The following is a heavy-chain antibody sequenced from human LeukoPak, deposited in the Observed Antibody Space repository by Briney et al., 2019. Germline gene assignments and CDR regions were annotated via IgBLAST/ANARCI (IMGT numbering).Heavy chain of an antibody. D-gene: IGHD3-3*01. CDR3: ARDHYDFWSGYSDY. J-gene: IGHJ4*02. CDR2: IYSGGST. CDR1: GFTVSSNY. V-gene: IGHV3-53*01. Sequence: GGSLRLSCAASGFTVSSNYMSWVRQAPGKGLEWVSVIYSGGSTYYADSVKGRFTISRDNSKNTLYLQMNSLRAEDTAVYYCARDHYDFWSGYSDYWGQGTLVTVSS.